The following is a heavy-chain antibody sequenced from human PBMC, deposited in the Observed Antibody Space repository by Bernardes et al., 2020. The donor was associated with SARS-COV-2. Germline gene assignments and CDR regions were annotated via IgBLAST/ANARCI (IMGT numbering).Heavy chain of an antibody. Sequence: SENLSVTCTASGGFINSGSYYWNLLRQPAGKGLEWIGRISTTGITNYSPSLKTPVTISVDTPKNQFSLKLTSVTAADTAVYYCARLCRDDCGDYDKYYGMDVWGQGTTVTVSS. CDR1: GGFINSGSYY. D-gene: IGHD4-17*01. CDR3: ARLCRDDCGDYDKYYGMDV. J-gene: IGHJ6*02. V-gene: IGHV4-61*02. CDR2: ISTTGIT.